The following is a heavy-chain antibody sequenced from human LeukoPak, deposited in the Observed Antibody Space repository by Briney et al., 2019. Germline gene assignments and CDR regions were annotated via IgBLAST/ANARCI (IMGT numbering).Heavy chain of an antibody. CDR2: ISSSRDYI. V-gene: IGHV3-21*01. D-gene: IGHD2-15*01. CDR3: ARISLAAFDI. Sequence: GGSLRLSCAASGFTFSSYSMNWVRQAPGKGLEWVSSISSSRDYIHYADSVKGRFTISRDNAKNSLYLQMNSLSADDTAVYYCARISLAAFDIWGQGTMVTVSS. CDR1: GFTFSSYS. J-gene: IGHJ3*02.